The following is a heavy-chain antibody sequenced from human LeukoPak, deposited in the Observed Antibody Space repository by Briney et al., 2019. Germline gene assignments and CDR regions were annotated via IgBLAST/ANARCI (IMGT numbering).Heavy chain of an antibody. CDR1: GGSISSGGYY. Sequence: SETLSLTCTVSGGSISSGGYYWSWIRQHPGKGLEWIGYIYYSGSTYYNPSLKSRVTISVDTSKNQFSLKLSSVTAADTAVYYCARGGGYYYRVDYWGQGTLVTVSS. D-gene: IGHD3-22*01. CDR2: IYYSGST. J-gene: IGHJ4*02. CDR3: ARGGGYYYRVDY. V-gene: IGHV4-31*03.